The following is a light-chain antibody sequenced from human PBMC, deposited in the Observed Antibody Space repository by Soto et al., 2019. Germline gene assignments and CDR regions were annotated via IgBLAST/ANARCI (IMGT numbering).Light chain of an antibody. J-gene: IGKJ1*01. V-gene: IGKV3-15*01. Sequence: EIVMTQSPATLSVSPGERATLSCRASQSVSRNLAWYQQTRGQAPWLLMFDASTRATGIPARFSGSGSGTDFTLTISSLQSEDSAIYYCQQYNNWPRTFGQGTKVDIK. CDR2: DAS. CDR1: QSVSRN. CDR3: QQYNNWPRT.